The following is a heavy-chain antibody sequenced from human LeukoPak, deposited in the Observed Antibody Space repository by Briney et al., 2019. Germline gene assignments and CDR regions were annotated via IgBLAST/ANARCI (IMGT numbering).Heavy chain of an antibody. CDR1: GFTFSSYA. D-gene: IGHD3-9*01. CDR3: ARARDYDILTGYHLPDDY. V-gene: IGHV3-23*01. Sequence: GGSLRLSCAASGFTFSSYAMSWVRQAPGKGLEWVSAISGSGGSTYYADSVKGRFTISRDNSKNTLYLQMNSLRAEDMAVYYCARARDYDILTGYHLPDDYWGQGTLVTVSS. J-gene: IGHJ4*02. CDR2: ISGSGGST.